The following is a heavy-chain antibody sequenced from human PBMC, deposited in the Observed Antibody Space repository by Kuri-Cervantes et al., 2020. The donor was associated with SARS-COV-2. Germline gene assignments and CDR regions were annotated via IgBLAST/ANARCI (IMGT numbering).Heavy chain of an antibody. CDR1: GYTFTSYG. V-gene: IGHV1-18*04. D-gene: IGHD6-19*01. Sequence: ASVNVSCKASGYTFTSYGISWVRQAPGQGLEWMGWISAYNGNTNYAQKLQGRVTMTTDTSTSTAYMELRSLRSDDTAVYYCARESGSSGWYGSDYWGQGTLVTVSS. CDR2: ISAYNGNT. CDR3: ARESGSSGWYGSDY. J-gene: IGHJ4*02.